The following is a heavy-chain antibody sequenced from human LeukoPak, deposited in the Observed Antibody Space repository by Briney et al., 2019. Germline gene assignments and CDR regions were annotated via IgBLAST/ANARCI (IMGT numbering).Heavy chain of an antibody. CDR2: IQQDGSEK. J-gene: IGHJ4*02. Sequence: PGGSLRLSCTASGFTVSSNCMTWVRQAPGKGLEWVANIQQDGSEKYYVDSVKGRFIISRDNAKNALYLQMNSLRAEDTPVYYCARVRNLRTREVMDPLDYWGRGTLVTVSS. D-gene: IGHD3-10*01. V-gene: IGHV3-7*01. CDR3: ARVRNLRTREVMDPLDY. CDR1: GFTVSSNC.